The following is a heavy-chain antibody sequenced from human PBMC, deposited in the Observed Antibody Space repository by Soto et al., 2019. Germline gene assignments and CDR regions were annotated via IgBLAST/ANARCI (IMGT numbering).Heavy chain of an antibody. D-gene: IGHD5-18*01. CDR3: AREARLWLPPCFPDY. CDR1: GFTFSSYW. CDR2: IKQDGSEK. V-gene: IGHV3-7*05. J-gene: IGHJ4*02. Sequence: GGSLRLSCAASGFTFSSYWMSWVRQAPGKGLEWVANIKQDGSEKYYVDSVKGRFTISRDNAKNSLYLQMNSLRAEDTAVYYCAREARLWLPPCFPDYWGQGTLVTVSS.